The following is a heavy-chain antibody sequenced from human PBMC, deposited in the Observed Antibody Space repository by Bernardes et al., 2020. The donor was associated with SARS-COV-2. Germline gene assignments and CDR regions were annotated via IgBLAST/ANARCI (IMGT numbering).Heavy chain of an antibody. D-gene: IGHD6-13*01. V-gene: IGHV4-39*01. Sequence: SETLSLTCIISAGSITSDNFHWGWIRQPPGKGLEWIGTIHYTGITYYNPSPKSRLTISVDTSSNQCSLKLTSVTAADTALYFCTGWGVAAADDWAQGSLVTVSS. CDR2: IHYTGIT. J-gene: IGHJ1*01. CDR3: TGWGVAAADD. CDR1: AGSITSDNFH.